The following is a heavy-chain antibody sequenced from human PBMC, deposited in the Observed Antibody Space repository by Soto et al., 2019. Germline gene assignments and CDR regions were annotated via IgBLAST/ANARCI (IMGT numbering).Heavy chain of an antibody. CDR2: ISGYNGNT. J-gene: IGHJ4*02. D-gene: IGHD1-26*01. CDR1: GYNFTTYG. V-gene: IGHV1-18*01. CDR3: ARAPLISGSYLMGKTV. Sequence: ASVKVSCKASGYNFTTYGVSWVRQAPGQGLEWMGWISGYNGNTNYAQKLQGRVTMTTDTSTSTAYMELRSPRSDDTAVYYCARAPLISGSYLMGKTVWGQGALVTVSS.